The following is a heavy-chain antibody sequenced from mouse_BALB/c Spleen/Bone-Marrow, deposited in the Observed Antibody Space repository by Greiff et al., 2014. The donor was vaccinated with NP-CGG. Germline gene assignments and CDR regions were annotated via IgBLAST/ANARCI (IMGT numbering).Heavy chain of an antibody. V-gene: IGHV1S127*01. CDR3: TIYYRSFAY. D-gene: IGHD2-14*01. CDR2: IDPSDSYT. CDR1: GYTFTSYW. Sequence: QVQLQQSGAELVKPGASVEMSCKASGYTFTSYWVHWVKQRPGQGLEWIGVIDPSDSYTSYNQKFKGKATLTVDTSSSTAYMQLSSLTSEDSAVYYCTIYYRSFAYWGQGTLVTVSA. J-gene: IGHJ3*01.